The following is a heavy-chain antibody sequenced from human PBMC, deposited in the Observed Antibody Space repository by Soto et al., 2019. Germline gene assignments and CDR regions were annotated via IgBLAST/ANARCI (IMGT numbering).Heavy chain of an antibody. V-gene: IGHV1-18*01. Sequence: ASVKVSCKASGYTFLSYGISWVRQAPGQGLEWMGWISTYSGNTDYAQGLQDRVTLTTDTSTSTAYMELRSLRSDDTAVYYCARNPSGSSFDYWGQGTLVNVSS. D-gene: IGHD1-26*01. CDR2: ISTYSGNT. CDR1: GYTFLSYG. J-gene: IGHJ4*02. CDR3: ARNPSGSSFDY.